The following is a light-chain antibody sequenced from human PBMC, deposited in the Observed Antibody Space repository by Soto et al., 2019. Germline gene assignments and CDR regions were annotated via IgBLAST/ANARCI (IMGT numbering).Light chain of an antibody. V-gene: IGKV1-33*01. J-gene: IGKJ5*01. Sequence: DIQMTQSPSSLSASVGDRVTITCEASQDISNYLSWYQQKPGKAPKLLIYDASNLETGVPSRFSGSGSGTDSTFTISSLQPEDIATYYCQQYANLPITFGQGTRLEMK. CDR3: QQYANLPIT. CDR1: QDISNY. CDR2: DAS.